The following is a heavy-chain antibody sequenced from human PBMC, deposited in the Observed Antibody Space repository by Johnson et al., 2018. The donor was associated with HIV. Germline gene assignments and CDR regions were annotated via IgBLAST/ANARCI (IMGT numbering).Heavy chain of an antibody. V-gene: IGHV3-74*01. Sequence: EVQLVESGGGLVQPGGSLILSCAASGFTFSSYWMHWVRQAPGKGLVWVSRISSDGSSTYYADSVKGRFTISRDNAKNTMFVQMNSLRAEDTAVYYCAKDMDGVLYWGLSAFDIWGQGTMVTVSS. CDR3: AKDMDGVLYWGLSAFDI. CDR1: GFTFSSYW. J-gene: IGHJ3*02. CDR2: ISSDGSST. D-gene: IGHD2-8*02.